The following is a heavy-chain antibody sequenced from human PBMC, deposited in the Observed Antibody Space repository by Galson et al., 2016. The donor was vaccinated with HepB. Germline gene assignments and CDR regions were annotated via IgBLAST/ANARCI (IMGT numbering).Heavy chain of an antibody. V-gene: IGHV3-30*18. CDR1: KFRLSAYG. Sequence: SLRLSCAASKFRLSAYGMHWVRQAPGKGLEWVAVISYDGRNKYYADSVKGRFTISRDNSKNTLHLQMDGLKTEDTAIYYCAKHTYIYASATFSGFDSWGQGTLVTVSS. D-gene: IGHD5-18*01. CDR3: AKHTYIYASATFSGFDS. J-gene: IGHJ4*02. CDR2: ISYDGRNK.